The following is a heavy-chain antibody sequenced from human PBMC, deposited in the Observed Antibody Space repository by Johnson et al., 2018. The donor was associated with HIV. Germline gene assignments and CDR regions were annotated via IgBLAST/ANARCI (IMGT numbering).Heavy chain of an antibody. CDR1: GFTVSSNY. CDR2: IYSGGST. J-gene: IGHJ3*02. D-gene: IGHD3-22*01. V-gene: IGHV3-66*02. Sequence: MQLVESGGGVVQPGRSVRLSCAASGFTVSSNYMSWVRQAPGKGLEWVSVIYSGGSTYYADSVKGRFTISRDNSKNTLYLQMNSLRAEDTAVYYCARDLPSTMIVVVIQPRDAFDIWGQGTMVTVSS. CDR3: ARDLPSTMIVVVIQPRDAFDI.